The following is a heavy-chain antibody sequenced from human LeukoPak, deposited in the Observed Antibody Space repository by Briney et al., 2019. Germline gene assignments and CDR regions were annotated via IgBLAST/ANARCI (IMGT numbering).Heavy chain of an antibody. D-gene: IGHD3-9*01. V-gene: IGHV1-8*02. Sequence: ASVKVSCKASGYTFTSYGISWVRQAPGQGLEWMGWMNPHSGNTGYAQKFQGRITLTRDITLTRDTSISTTYMELSSLRSEDTAVYYCARGGRFDDASDIWGQGTMVTVSS. CDR1: GYTFTSYG. CDR3: ARGGRFDDASDI. CDR2: MNPHSGNT. J-gene: IGHJ3*02.